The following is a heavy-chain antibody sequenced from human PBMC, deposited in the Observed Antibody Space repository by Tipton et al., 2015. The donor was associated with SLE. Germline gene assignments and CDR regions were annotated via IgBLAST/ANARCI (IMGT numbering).Heavy chain of an antibody. CDR3: ARDQVGVGDFDY. D-gene: IGHD3-16*01. Sequence: LRLSCTVSGGSMSTYYWSWIRQPPGKGLEWIGYFHHSGSTNYNPSLQSRVTISRDPSKNQFSLNLCSATAADTAVYYCARDQVGVGDFDYWGQGALVTVSS. CDR1: GGSMSTYY. V-gene: IGHV4-59*01. J-gene: IGHJ4*02. CDR2: FHHSGST.